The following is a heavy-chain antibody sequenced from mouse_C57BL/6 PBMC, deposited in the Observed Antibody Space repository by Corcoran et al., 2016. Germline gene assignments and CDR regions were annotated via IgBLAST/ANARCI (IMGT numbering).Heavy chain of an antibody. D-gene: IGHD2-1*01. CDR2: IAPANGNT. V-gene: IGHV14-3*01. CDR1: GFNIKNTY. Sequence: EVQLQQSVAELVRPGASVKLSCIASGFNIKNTYMHWVKQRPEQGLEWIGKIAPANGNTKYDPKFQDKATITADTSSKTAYLQLSSLTTEDTAIYYRCRGHYDNPYWYFDVWGTGTTVTVSS. CDR3: CRGHYDNPYWYFDV. J-gene: IGHJ1*03.